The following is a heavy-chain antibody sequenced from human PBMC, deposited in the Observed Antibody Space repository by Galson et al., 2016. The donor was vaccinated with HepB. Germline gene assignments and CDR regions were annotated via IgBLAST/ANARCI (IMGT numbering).Heavy chain of an antibody. CDR2: ITPIFGTP. CDR3: ARDDPWSAPDSKNLFDY. D-gene: IGHD4-11*01. CDR1: GGTFSSYA. J-gene: IGHJ4*02. Sequence: SVKVSCKASGGTFSSYAINWVRQAPGQGLEWMGGITPIFGTPNYAHKFQGRVTITADESTSTAYMELSSLRYEDTAVYYCARDDPWSAPDSKNLFDYWGQGTLVIVSS. V-gene: IGHV1-69*13.